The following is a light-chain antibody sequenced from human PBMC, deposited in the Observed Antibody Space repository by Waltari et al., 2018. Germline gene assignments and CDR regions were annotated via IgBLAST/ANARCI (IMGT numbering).Light chain of an antibody. CDR2: EIS. Sequence: QSALTQPPSASGSPGQSVTIACTGTSSDVGGSNFFSWYQQYPGKAPKLIIYEISKGPSGVPARFSGSKSGNTASLTVSGLQPEDEAEYFCSSYAATHNLVFGGGTKLTV. CDR1: SSDVGGSNF. CDR3: SSYAATHNLV. J-gene: IGLJ3*02. V-gene: IGLV2-8*01.